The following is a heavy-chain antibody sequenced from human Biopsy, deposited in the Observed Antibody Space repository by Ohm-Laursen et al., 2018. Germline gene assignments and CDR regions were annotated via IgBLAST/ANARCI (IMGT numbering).Heavy chain of an antibody. CDR2: IGWDGANT. CDR3: ARDVRYLDF. Sequence: SLRLSCAASGFSVADYAMHWVRQVSGKGLEWVSFIGWDGANTYYGGSVRGRFTISRDNAKNSVYLQMHSLRTEDTGVYYCARDVRYLDFWGRGTLVTVSS. V-gene: IGHV3-43D*04. J-gene: IGHJ2*01. CDR1: GFSVADYA.